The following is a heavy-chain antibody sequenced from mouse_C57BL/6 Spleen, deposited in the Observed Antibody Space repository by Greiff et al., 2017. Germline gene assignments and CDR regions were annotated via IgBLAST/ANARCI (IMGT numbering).Heavy chain of an antibody. CDR2: IYPGDGDT. Sequence: VQLQQSGPELVKPGASVKISCKASGYAFSSSWMNWVRQRPGKGLEWIGRIYPGDGDTNYNGKFKGKATLTADKSSSTAYMQLSSLTSEDSAVYVCARGTWPAWFAYWGQGTLVTVSA. V-gene: IGHV1-82*01. D-gene: IGHD3-3*01. J-gene: IGHJ3*01. CDR3: ARGTWPAWFAY. CDR1: GYAFSSSW.